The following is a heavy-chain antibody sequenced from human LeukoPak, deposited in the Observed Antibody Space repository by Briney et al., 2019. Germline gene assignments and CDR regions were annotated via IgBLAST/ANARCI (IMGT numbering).Heavy chain of an antibody. CDR3: AKDGSGYCSGGSCYTLEY. Sequence: GGTLRLSCAASGFTFSSYGMHWVRQAPGKGLEWVAVISYDGSNKYYADSVKGRFTISRDNSKNTLYLQMNSLRAEGTAVYYCAKDGSGYCSGGSCYTLEYWGQGTLVTVSS. CDR2: ISYDGSNK. D-gene: IGHD2-15*01. J-gene: IGHJ4*02. CDR1: GFTFSSYG. V-gene: IGHV3-30*18.